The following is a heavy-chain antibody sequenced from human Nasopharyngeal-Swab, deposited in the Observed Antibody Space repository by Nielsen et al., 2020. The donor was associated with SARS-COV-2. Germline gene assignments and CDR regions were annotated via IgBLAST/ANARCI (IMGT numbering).Heavy chain of an antibody. CDR3: ASRPARSQWNYEAY. CDR2: ISYDGSDK. CDR1: GFTFSSNA. D-gene: IGHD1-7*01. J-gene: IGHJ4*02. Sequence: GGSLRLSCAGSGFTFSSNAMYWVRQAPGKGLEWVAVISYDGSDKYYADSVKGRFTISRDNSKNTLFLQMNSLRTEDTAVYYCASRPARSQWNYEAYWGQGTLITVSS. V-gene: IGHV3-30*03.